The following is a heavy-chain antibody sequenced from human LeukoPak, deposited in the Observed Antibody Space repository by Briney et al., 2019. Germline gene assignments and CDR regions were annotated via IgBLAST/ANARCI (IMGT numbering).Heavy chain of an antibody. J-gene: IGHJ6*02. CDR3: ARDMRYSSSWYSFPAGDGMDV. CDR2: IYYSGST. V-gene: IGHV4-39*07. CDR1: GGSISSSSYY. Sequence: SETLSLTCTVSGGSISSSSYYWGWIRQPPGKGLEWIGSIYYSGSTYYNPSLKSRVTISVDTSKNQFSLKLSSVTAADTAVYYCARDMRYSSSWYSFPAGDGMDVWGQGTTVTVSS. D-gene: IGHD6-13*01.